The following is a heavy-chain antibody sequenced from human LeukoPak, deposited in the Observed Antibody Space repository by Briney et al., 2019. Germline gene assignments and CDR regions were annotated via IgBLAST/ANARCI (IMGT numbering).Heavy chain of an antibody. V-gene: IGHV3-30*02. Sequence: GGSLRLSCAASGFTLGTSGMHWVRQAPGKGLEWVAFIRYDGSNRYYADSVNGRFTISRDTSKNTLYLQMDSLRAEDTAIYYCARRFDFWGQGTLVTVSS. CDR2: IRYDGSNR. CDR1: GFTLGTSG. CDR3: ARRFDF. J-gene: IGHJ4*02.